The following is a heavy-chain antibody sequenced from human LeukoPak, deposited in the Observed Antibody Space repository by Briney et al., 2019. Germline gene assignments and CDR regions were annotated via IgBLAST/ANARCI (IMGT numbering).Heavy chain of an antibody. CDR3: ARAPAEMAYYMDV. Sequence: SETLSLTCTVSGYSISSGYYWGWIRQPPGKGLEWIGSIYHSGSTYYNPSLKSRVTISVDTSKNQFSLKLSSVTAADTAVYYCARAPAEMAYYMDVWGKGTTVTVSS. J-gene: IGHJ6*03. V-gene: IGHV4-38-2*02. CDR2: IYHSGST. CDR1: GYSISSGYY. D-gene: IGHD2-2*01.